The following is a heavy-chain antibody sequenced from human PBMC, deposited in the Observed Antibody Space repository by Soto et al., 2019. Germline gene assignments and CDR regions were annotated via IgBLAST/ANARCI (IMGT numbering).Heavy chain of an antibody. D-gene: IGHD5-12*01. Sequence: SETLSLTCTVSGGSISSYYWSWIRQPPGKGLEWIGYIYYSGSTNYNPSLKSRVTISVDTSKNQFSLKLSSVTAADTAVYYCASRDPGNSVDSWRQGTLVTVSS. CDR1: GGSISSYY. CDR3: ASRDPGNSVDS. CDR2: IYYSGST. J-gene: IGHJ5*01. V-gene: IGHV4-59*01.